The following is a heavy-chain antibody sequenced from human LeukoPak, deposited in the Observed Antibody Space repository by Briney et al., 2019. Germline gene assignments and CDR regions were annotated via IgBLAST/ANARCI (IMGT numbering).Heavy chain of an antibody. D-gene: IGHD3-10*01. Sequence: GGSLRLSCAPSGFTFSNYGMHWVRQAPGKWLEWVAFIPYDGTNKYHADSVKGRFTISRDNSKNTLYLQMNSLRAEDTAVYYCVQGTRRGAITMVRGVVGKSFYFDSWGQGTLVTVSS. J-gene: IGHJ4*02. CDR1: GFTFSNYG. CDR2: IPYDGTNK. V-gene: IGHV3-30*02. CDR3: VQGTRRGAITMVRGVVGKSFYFDS.